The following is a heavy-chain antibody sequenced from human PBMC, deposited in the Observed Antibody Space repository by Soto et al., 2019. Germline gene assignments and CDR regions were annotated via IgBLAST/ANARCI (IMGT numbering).Heavy chain of an antibody. CDR3: ARWVTTPFLYYYYYMDV. V-gene: IGHV4-59*01. D-gene: IGHD4-17*01. CDR1: GGSISSYY. Sequence: SETLSLTCTVSGGSISSYYWSWIRQPPGKGLEWIGYIYYSGSTNYNPSLKSRVTISVDTSKNQFSLKLSSVTAADTAVYYCARWVTTPFLYYYYYMDVWGKGTTVTVSS. J-gene: IGHJ6*03. CDR2: IYYSGST.